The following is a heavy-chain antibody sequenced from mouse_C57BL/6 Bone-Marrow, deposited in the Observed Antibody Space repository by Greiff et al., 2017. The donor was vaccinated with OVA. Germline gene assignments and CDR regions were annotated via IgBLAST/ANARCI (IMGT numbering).Heavy chain of an antibody. V-gene: IGHV1-54*01. CDR1: GYAFTNYL. CDR2: INPGSGGT. Sequence: QVQLQQSGAELVRPGTSVKVSCKASGYAFTNYLIEWVKQRPGQGLEWIGVINPGSGGTNYNEKLKGKATLTADKSSSTAYMQLSSLTSEDSAVYFCARGNYGSSYHWYFDVWGTGTTVTVSS. CDR3: ARGNYGSSYHWYFDV. D-gene: IGHD1-1*01. J-gene: IGHJ1*03.